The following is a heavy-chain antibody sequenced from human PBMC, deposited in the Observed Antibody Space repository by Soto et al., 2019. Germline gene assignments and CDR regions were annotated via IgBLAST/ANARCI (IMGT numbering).Heavy chain of an antibody. V-gene: IGHV3-30*18. J-gene: IGHJ4*02. CDR3: AKDLSDY. Sequence: QVQLVESGGGVVQPGRSLRLSCAASGFTFSSYGMHWVRQAPGKGLEWVAVISYDGSNKYYADSVKGRFTISRDNSKNTLYLQMNSLRAEDTAVNYCAKDLSDYWGQGTLVTVSS. CDR1: GFTFSSYG. CDR2: ISYDGSNK.